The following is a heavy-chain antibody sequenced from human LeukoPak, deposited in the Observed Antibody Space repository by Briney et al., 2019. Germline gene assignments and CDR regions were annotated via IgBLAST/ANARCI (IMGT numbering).Heavy chain of an antibody. CDR2: ISGSGDTT. J-gene: IGHJ4*02. V-gene: IGHV3-23*01. Sequence: GGSLRLSCAASGFTFDDYGMSWVRQAPGKGLEWVSGISGSGDTTYYSDSVEGRFSISRDNSKNTLYLEMSSLRAEDTAVYFCAKDQVRFLEGLPYYFDLWGRGSLVIVSS. CDR1: GFTFDDYG. CDR3: AKDQVRFLEGLPYYFDL. D-gene: IGHD3-3*01.